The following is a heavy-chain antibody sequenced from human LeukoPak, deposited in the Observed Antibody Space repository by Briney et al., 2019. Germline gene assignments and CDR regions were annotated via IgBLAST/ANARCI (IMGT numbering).Heavy chain of an antibody. CDR2: ISGSDGHT. CDR1: GFTFSSYA. V-gene: IGHV3-23*01. CDR3: AKEGGSGWYEDAFDI. Sequence: GGSLRLSCAASGFTFSSYAMSWVRQAPGKGLEWVSAISGSDGHTYYADSVKGRFTISRDNSKNTLYLQMNSLRVEDTALYYCAKEGGSGWYEDAFDIWGQGTMVTVSS. D-gene: IGHD6-19*01. J-gene: IGHJ3*02.